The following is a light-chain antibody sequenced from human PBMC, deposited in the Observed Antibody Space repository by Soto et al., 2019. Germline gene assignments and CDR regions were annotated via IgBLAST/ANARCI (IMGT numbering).Light chain of an antibody. CDR2: DAS. Sequence: EIVLTQSPVTLSLSPGERATLPCRASRSVSNSLAWYQQKPGQAPRLLIYDASNRATGVPARFSGSGSGTDFTLTISSLEPEDFAVYYCQHRGHWPPGATFGQGTRLEIK. V-gene: IGKV3-11*01. CDR3: QHRGHWPPGAT. J-gene: IGKJ5*01. CDR1: RSVSNS.